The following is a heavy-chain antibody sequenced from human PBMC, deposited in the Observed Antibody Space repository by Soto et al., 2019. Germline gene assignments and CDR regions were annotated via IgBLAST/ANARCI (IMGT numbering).Heavy chain of an antibody. Sequence: SETLSLTCTVSGGSISSYYWSWIRQPPGKGLEWIGYIYYSGSTNYNPSLKSRVTISVDTSKNQFSLKLSSVTAADTAVYYCARDKYDFWSGYYMDVWGKGTTVTVSS. CDR3: ARDKYDFWSGYYMDV. CDR2: IYYSGST. CDR1: GGSISSYY. D-gene: IGHD3-3*01. V-gene: IGHV4-59*01. J-gene: IGHJ6*03.